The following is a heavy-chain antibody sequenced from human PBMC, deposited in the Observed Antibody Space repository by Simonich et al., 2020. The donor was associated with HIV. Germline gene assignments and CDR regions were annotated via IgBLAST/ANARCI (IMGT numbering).Heavy chain of an antibody. CDR2: ISSSSSYI. J-gene: IGHJ4*02. D-gene: IGHD2-2*01. CDR3: ARDGMKSSSTSCSDY. V-gene: IGHV3-21*01. CDR1: GFTFSSYS. Sequence: EVQLVESGGGLVKPGGSLRLSCAASGFTFSSYSMNWVRQAPGKGLEWVSSISSSSSYIYYADSVKGRFTISRDNAKNSLYLQMNSLRAEDTAVYYCARDGMKSSSTSCSDYWGQGTLVTVSS.